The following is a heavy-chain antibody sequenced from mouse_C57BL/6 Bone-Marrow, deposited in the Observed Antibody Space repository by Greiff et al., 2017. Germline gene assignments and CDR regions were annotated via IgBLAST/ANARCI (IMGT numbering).Heavy chain of an antibody. CDR2: ISYDGSN. Sequence: EVQLQASGPGLVKPSQSLSLTCSVTGYSITSGYYWNCLRQFPGNKLEWMGYISYDGSNNYNPSLKNRISITRNTSKNQFFLKLNSVTTEDTATYYCARNYDGYSYYFDYWGQGTTLTVSS. CDR3: ARNYDGYSYYFDY. D-gene: IGHD2-3*01. V-gene: IGHV3-6*01. CDR1: GYSITSGYY. J-gene: IGHJ2*01.